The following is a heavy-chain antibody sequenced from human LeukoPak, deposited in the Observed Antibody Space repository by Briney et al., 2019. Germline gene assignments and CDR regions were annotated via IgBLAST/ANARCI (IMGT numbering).Heavy chain of an antibody. CDR1: GFTFSSYG. CDR3: AKYSGGLDP. D-gene: IGHD3-10*01. J-gene: IGHJ5*02. Sequence: GRSLRLSCAASGFTFSSYGMHWVRQAPGKGLEWVAVISYDGSNKYYADSVKGRFTISRDNSKNTLYLQMNSLRAEDTAVYYCAKYSGGLDPWGQGTLVTVSS. CDR2: ISYDGSNK. V-gene: IGHV3-30*18.